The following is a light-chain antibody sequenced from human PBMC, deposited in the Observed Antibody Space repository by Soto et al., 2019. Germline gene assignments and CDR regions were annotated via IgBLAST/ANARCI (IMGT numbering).Light chain of an antibody. CDR3: QQYGSSL. CDR2: GAS. Sequence: EIVLTQSPGTLSLSPGERATLSCRASQSVSSSYLAWYQQKPGQAPRLLIYGASSRATGIPDRFSGSGSGTDFTLTISRLEPEDFAVYYCQQYGSSLFGGVTKGEIK. V-gene: IGKV3-20*01. J-gene: IGKJ4*01. CDR1: QSVSSSY.